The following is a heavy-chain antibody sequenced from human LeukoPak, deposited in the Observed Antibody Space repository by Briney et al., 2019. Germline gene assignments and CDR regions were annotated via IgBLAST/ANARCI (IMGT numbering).Heavy chain of an antibody. J-gene: IGHJ5*02. V-gene: IGHV3-30-3*01. Sequence: GGSLRLSCAASVFTFSSYPMHWVRQAPGKGLEWVALISYDGNNKYYADSVKGRFTISRDNSKNTLYLQVSSLRAEDTAVYYCARTPPGTTWFDPWGQGTLVTVSS. D-gene: IGHD1-1*01. CDR1: VFTFSSYP. CDR3: ARTPPGTTWFDP. CDR2: ISYDGNNK.